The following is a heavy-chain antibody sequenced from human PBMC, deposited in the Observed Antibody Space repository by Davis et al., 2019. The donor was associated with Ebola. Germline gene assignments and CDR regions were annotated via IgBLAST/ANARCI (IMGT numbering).Heavy chain of an antibody. D-gene: IGHD5/OR15-5a*01. V-gene: IGHV4-61*08. Sequence: SETLSLTCSVSGGSVSSGGYYWNWIRQPPGKGLEWIGYIYYSGSTDYSPSLRGRVTISLDTSKNQFSLRLSSVTAADMAVYYCARGGVSGGFDIWGQGTMVTVSP. CDR1: GGSVSSGGYY. CDR2: IYYSGST. J-gene: IGHJ3*02. CDR3: ARGGVSGGFDI.